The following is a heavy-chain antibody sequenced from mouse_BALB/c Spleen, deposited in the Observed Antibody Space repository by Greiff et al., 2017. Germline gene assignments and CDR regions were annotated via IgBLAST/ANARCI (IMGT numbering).Heavy chain of an antibody. J-gene: IGHJ4*01. D-gene: IGHD6-1*01. CDR3: VRPSSGAMDY. Sequence: EVKLMESGGGLVQPKGSLKLSCAASGFTFNTYAMNWVRQAPGKGLEWVARIRSKSNNYATYYADSVKDRFTISRDDSQSMLYLQMNNLKTEDTAMYYCVRPSSGAMDYWGQGTSVTVSS. V-gene: IGHV10-1*02. CDR1: GFTFNTYA. CDR2: IRSKSNNYAT.